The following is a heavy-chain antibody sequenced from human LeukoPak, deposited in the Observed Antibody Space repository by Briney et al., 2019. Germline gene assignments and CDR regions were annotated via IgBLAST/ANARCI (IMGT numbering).Heavy chain of an antibody. CDR3: ARRGTSSSWAHFDY. CDR1: GFTFSSYW. V-gene: IGHV3-7*05. CDR2: IKQDGSEK. J-gene: IGHJ4*02. D-gene: IGHD6-13*01. Sequence: GGSLRLSCAASGFTFSSYWMTWVRQAPGKGLEWVAKIKQDGSEKYYVDSVKGRFTISRDNAKDSLYLQMNSLGAEDTAVYYCARRGTSSSWAHFDYWGQGTLVTVSS.